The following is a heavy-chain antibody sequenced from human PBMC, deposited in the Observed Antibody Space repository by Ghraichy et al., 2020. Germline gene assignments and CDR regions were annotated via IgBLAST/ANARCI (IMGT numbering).Heavy chain of an antibody. J-gene: IGHJ6*03. CDR1: GFTFSSYA. V-gene: IGHV3-30-3*01. D-gene: IGHD2-15*01. CDR2: ISYDGSNK. Sequence: GGSLRLSCAASGFTFSSYAMHWVRQAPGKGLEWVAVISYDGSNKYYADSVKGRFTISRDNSKNTLYLQMNSLRAEDTAVYYCAREGVDCSGGSCYSGIYSYYYYMDVWCKGTSFTDS. CDR3: AREGVDCSGGSCYSGIYSYYYYMDV.